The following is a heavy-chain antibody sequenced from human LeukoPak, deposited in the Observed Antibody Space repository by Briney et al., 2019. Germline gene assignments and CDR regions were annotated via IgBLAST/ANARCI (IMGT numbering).Heavy chain of an antibody. J-gene: IGHJ3*02. V-gene: IGHV3-7*03. D-gene: IGHD6-13*01. CDR1: GFAFSDYW. CDR2: IKPDGNEK. Sequence: GGSLRLSCAASGFAFSDYWMSWVRQAPGKGLEWVANIKPDGNEKYYVDSVKGRFTISRDNAKNSLYLQMNSLRAEDTALYHCARQQLRGWGAFDIWGQGTMVTVSS. CDR3: ARQQLRGWGAFDI.